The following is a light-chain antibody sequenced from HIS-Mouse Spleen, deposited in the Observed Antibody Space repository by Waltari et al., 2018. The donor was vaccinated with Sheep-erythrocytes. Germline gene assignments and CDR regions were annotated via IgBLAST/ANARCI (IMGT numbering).Light chain of an antibody. J-gene: IGKJ2*01. CDR3: QQYNNWPPPYT. V-gene: IGKV3-15*01. CDR1: QSVSSN. Sequence: EIVMTQSPATLSVSPGERATLSCRASQSVSSNLAWYQQKPGQAPRLLIYGASTRATGIPARFIVSGSGTEFTLTISSMQSEDFAVYYCQQYNNWPPPYTFGQGTKLEIK. CDR2: GAS.